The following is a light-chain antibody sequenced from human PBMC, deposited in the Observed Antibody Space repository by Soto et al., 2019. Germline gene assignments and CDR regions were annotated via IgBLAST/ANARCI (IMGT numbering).Light chain of an antibody. V-gene: IGKV1-39*01. CDR1: QRITTY. J-gene: IGKJ2*01. CDR2: TAA. Sequence: IHMTQSPSSLSASVGDRVTITCRASQRITTYLNWYQQKPGKAPKLLISTAATLQGGVPSRFSGSGSGTDFTLTITTLQHEDVATYFCQQSYSTPYTFGQGTKLEIK. CDR3: QQSYSTPYT.